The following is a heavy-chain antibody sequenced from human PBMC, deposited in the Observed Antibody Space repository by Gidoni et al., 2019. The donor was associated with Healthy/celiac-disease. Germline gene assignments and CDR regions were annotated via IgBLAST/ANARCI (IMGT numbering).Heavy chain of an antibody. CDR2: ISGSGGST. CDR3: AKAPIYDFWSGYFSSYFDY. V-gene: IGHV3-23*01. Sequence: EVQLLESGGGLVQPGGSLRLSCAASGFTFGSYDMSWVRQAPGKGLELVLAISGSGGSTYYADSVKGRFTISRDNSKNTLYLQMNSLRAEDTAVYYCAKAPIYDFWSGYFSSYFDYWGQGTLVTVSS. D-gene: IGHD3-3*01. CDR1: GFTFGSYD. J-gene: IGHJ4*02.